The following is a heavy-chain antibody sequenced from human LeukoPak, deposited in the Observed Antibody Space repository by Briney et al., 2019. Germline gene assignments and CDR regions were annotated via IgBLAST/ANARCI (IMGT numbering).Heavy chain of an antibody. CDR1: GYTFTAYY. J-gene: IGHJ5*02. CDR2: INPNSGGT. D-gene: IGHD3-22*01. Sequence: ASVKVSCEASGYTFTAYYVHWVRQAPGQGLEWMGWINPNSGGTNYAQKFQGRVTMTRDTSISTAYMELSRLRSDDTAVYYCARVRPGDYYDSSGYWGWFDPWGQGTLVTVSS. CDR3: ARVRPGDYYDSSGYWGWFDP. V-gene: IGHV1-2*02.